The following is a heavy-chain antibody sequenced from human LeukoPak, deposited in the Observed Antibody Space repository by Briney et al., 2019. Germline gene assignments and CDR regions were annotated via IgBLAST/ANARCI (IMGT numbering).Heavy chain of an antibody. D-gene: IGHD6-19*01. J-gene: IGHJ4*02. CDR3: ARDGAVAGTFDY. Sequence: SETLSLTCAVSGGSISSSNWWSWVRQPPGKGLEWIGEIYHSGSTNYNPSLKSRVTISVDTSKNQFSLKLSSVTAADTAVYYCARDGAVAGTFDYWGQGTLVTVSS. V-gene: IGHV4-4*02. CDR1: GGSISSSNW. CDR2: IYHSGST.